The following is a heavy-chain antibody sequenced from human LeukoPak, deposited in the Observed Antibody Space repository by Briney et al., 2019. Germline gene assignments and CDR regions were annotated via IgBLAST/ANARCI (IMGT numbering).Heavy chain of an antibody. CDR1: GYTFTSYG. V-gene: IGHV1-18*01. J-gene: IGHJ4*02. Sequence: ASVKVSCKASGYTFTSYGISWVRQAPGQGLEWMGWISAYNGNTNYAQKLQGRVTMTTDTSTSTAYMELRSLRSDDTAVYYCARREEGTSGWSSGYWGQGTLVTVSS. D-gene: IGHD6-19*01. CDR3: ARREEGTSGWSSGY. CDR2: ISAYNGNT.